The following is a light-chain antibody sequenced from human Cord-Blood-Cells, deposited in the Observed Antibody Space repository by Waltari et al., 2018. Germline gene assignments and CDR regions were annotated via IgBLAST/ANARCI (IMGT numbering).Light chain of an antibody. V-gene: IGKV1-9*01. Sequence: IQLTQSPSPLPASVVDSVTITCRASQGISSYLAWYQQKPGKAPKLLIYAASTLQSGVPSRFSGSGSGTDFTLTISSLQPEDFATYYCQQLNSYPTFGPGTKVDIK. CDR2: AAS. CDR3: QQLNSYPT. CDR1: QGISSY. J-gene: IGKJ3*01.